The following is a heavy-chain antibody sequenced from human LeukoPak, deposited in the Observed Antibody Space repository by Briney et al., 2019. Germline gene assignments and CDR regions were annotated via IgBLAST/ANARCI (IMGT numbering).Heavy chain of an antibody. Sequence: SETLSLTRTVSGGSLSSYYWSWLRQPAGKGLEWIGRIYTSGSTNYNPSLKSRVTISLDKSKNQCSLKLSSVTAADTAVYYWARDKGGITGTTRYFDYWGQGTLVTVSS. CDR2: IYTSGST. D-gene: IGHD1-20*01. V-gene: IGHV4-4*07. CDR3: ARDKGGITGTTRYFDY. CDR1: GGSLSSYY. J-gene: IGHJ4*02.